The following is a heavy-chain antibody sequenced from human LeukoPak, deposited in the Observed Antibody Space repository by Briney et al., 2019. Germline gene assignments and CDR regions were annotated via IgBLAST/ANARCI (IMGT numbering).Heavy chain of an antibody. J-gene: IGHJ4*02. V-gene: IGHV3-66*01. CDR1: GFTVSSNY. CDR2: IYSGGNT. CDR3: ASNYHYYDSSGYYPTTFDY. D-gene: IGHD3-22*01. Sequence: PGGSLRLSCAASGFTVSSNYMSWVRQAPGKGLEWVSVIYSGGNTYYADSVKGRFTISRDNSKNTLYLQMNSLRAEDTAVYYCASNYHYYDSSGYYPTTFDYWGQGTLVTVSP.